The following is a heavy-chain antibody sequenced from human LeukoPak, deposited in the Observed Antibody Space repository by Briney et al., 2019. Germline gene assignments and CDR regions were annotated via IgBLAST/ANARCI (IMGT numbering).Heavy chain of an antibody. Sequence: KSGGSLRLSCAASGFTFSDYYMSWIRQAPGKGLEWVSYISSSGSTIYYADSVKGRFTISRDNAKNSLYLQMNSLRAEDTAVYYCARESYYDSSGYYGHGDYCGQGTLVTVSS. CDR2: ISSSGSTI. CDR1: GFTFSDYY. CDR3: ARESYYDSSGYYGHGDY. D-gene: IGHD3-22*01. J-gene: IGHJ4*02. V-gene: IGHV3-11*01.